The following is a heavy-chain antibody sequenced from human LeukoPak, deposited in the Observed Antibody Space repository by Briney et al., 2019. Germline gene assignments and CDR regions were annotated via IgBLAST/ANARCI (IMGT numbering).Heavy chain of an antibody. CDR1: GFTFSSYS. V-gene: IGHV3-21*01. D-gene: IGHD2-2*01. Sequence: GGSLRLSCAASGFTFSSYSMNWVRQAPGKGLEWVSSISSGSGYIYYADSVKGRFTISRDNAKNSLYLQMNSLRAEDTAVYYCARESVDCSSTSCIGAFDIWGQGTMVTVSS. J-gene: IGHJ3*02. CDR3: ARESVDCSSTSCIGAFDI. CDR2: ISSGSGYI.